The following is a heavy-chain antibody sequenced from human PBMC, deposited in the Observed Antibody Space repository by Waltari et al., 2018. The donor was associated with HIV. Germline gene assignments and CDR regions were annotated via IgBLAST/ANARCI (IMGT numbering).Heavy chain of an antibody. J-gene: IGHJ3*01. CDR1: GFTFRDAW. Sequence: EVKLVESGGDLVKAGGSLRLSCAASGFTFRDAWMSWVRQTPAGALQWIGTIKSEGNWKTVDYLEAPKRKFTTSMDDSKEMSYLQIEGLKTADTPTYFCAWDDKAVFDYWGLGTTVIFSS. V-gene: IGHV3-15*01. CDR3: AWDDKAVFDY. CDR2: IKSEGNWKTV. D-gene: IGHD1-26*01.